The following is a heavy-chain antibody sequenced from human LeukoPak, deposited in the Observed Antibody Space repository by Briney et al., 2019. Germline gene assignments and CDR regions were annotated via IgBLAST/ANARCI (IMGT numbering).Heavy chain of an antibody. CDR2: IKPDGSNT. Sequence: GGSLRLSCAASGFTFSTYSMHWVRQAPGKGLVWVSYIKPDGSNTAYADSVKGRFTISRDNAKNTLYLQMNSLRAEDTAVYYCARATSCFDYWGQGTLVTVSS. V-gene: IGHV3-74*01. J-gene: IGHJ4*02. CDR1: GFTFSTYS. D-gene: IGHD5-12*01. CDR3: ARATSCFDY.